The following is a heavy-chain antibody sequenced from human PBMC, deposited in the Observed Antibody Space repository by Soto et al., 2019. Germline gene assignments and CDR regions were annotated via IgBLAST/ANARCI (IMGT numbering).Heavy chain of an antibody. J-gene: IGHJ6*02. CDR2: INPSGGST. CDR3: ARDTEYSSSSDYYGMDV. CDR1: GYTFTSYY. Sequence: PLASVKVSCKASGYTFTSYYMHWVRQAPGQGLEWMGIINPSGGSTSYAQKFQGRVTMTRDTSTSTVYMELSSLRSEDTAVYYCARDTEYSSSSDYYGMDVWGQGTTVTVSS. V-gene: IGHV1-46*01. D-gene: IGHD6-6*01.